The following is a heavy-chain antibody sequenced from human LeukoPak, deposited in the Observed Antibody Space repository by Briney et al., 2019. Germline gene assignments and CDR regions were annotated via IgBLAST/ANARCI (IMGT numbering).Heavy chain of an antibody. V-gene: IGHV3-11*04. CDR3: TRDVRLRHKYYYMDV. CDR1: GFTFSDYY. Sequence: PGGSLRLSCAASGFTFSDYYMSWIRQAPGKGLEWVSYITNSGSTTFYADSVKGRFSISRDNANNSLFLQMNSLRAEDTAVYYCTRDVRLRHKYYYMDVWGKGTTVTISS. CDR2: ITNSGSTT. D-gene: IGHD4-17*01. J-gene: IGHJ6*03.